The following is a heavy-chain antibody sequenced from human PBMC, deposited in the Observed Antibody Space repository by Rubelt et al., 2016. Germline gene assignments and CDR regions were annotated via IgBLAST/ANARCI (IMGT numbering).Heavy chain of an antibody. V-gene: IGHV4-59*12. CDR1: GGSISPYY. CDR2: ISHTGST. D-gene: IGHD3-22*01. CDR3: AGDRDGYYYFDY. Sequence: QVQLQESGPRLVKPSETLSLTCTVSGGSISPYYWSWVRQSPEKGLEWIGYISHTGSTNFSPSLKSRVTISMDTSRNLFSLNLNAGTAADAAVYYCAGDRDGYYYFDYWGQGTLVTVSS. J-gene: IGHJ4*02.